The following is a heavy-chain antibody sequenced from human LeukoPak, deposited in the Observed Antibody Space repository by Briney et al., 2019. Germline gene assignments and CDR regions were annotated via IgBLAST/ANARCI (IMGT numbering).Heavy chain of an antibody. CDR3: ARDTAVAALDC. J-gene: IGHJ4*02. V-gene: IGHV3-33*01. Sequence: PGGSLRLSCAASGFSFGSHGFHWVRQAPGKGLEWVAAIWSDGSKKSYGDSVKGRFTISRDISKSTVYLQMNSLRVEDTALYFCARDTAVAALDCRGQGTLVTVSS. D-gene: IGHD6-19*01. CDR2: IWSDGSKK. CDR1: GFSFGSHG.